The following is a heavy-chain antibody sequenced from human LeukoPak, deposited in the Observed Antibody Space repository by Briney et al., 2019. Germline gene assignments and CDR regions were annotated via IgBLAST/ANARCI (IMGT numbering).Heavy chain of an antibody. D-gene: IGHD5-18*01. CDR2: IIPIFGTA. Sequence: SVKVSCKASGYTFTSYYMHWVRQAPGQGLEWMGGIIPIFGTANYAQKFQGRVTITADESTSTAYMELSSLRSEDTAVYYCAREDSRDTAMVIGYWGQGTLVTVSS. CDR3: AREDSRDTAMVIGY. V-gene: IGHV1-69*13. J-gene: IGHJ4*02. CDR1: GYTFTSYY.